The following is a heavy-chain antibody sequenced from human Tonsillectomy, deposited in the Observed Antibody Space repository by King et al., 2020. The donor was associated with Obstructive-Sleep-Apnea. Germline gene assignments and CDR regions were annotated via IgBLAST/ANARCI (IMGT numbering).Heavy chain of an antibody. CDR1: GYTFTSYG. Sequence: VQLVQSGAEVKKPGASVKVSCKASGYTFTSYGISWVRQAPGQGLEWMGWISAYNNNTNYAQKLQGRVTMTTDKSTSTVYMALRSLRSDDTAVYYCARDHSVGIIAAGTPIGYWGQGTPVTVSS. CDR2: ISAYNNNT. V-gene: IGHV1-18*01. D-gene: IGHD6-13*01. CDR3: ARDHSVGIIAAGTPIGY. J-gene: IGHJ4*02.